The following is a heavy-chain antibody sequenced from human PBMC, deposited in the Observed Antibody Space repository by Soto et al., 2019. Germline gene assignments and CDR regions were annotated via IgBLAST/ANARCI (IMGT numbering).Heavy chain of an antibody. CDR1: GFTVSSSQ. CDR2: IFIGGTT. CDR3: ERAKPPGYYYYGMDV. D-gene: IGHD3-10*01. Sequence: GGSLRLSCAASGFTVSSSQMTWVRQAPGKALEWVSLIFIGGTTQYAVSVKGRFTISRDYSRNTVFLQMNSLRAEDTAVYYCERAKPPGYYYYGMDVWGQGTLVTVSS. V-gene: IGHV3-53*01. J-gene: IGHJ6*02.